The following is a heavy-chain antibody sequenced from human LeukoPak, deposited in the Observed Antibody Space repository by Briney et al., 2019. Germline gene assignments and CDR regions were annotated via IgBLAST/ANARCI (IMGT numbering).Heavy chain of an antibody. CDR1: GYSISSGYY. Sequence: SETLSLTCAVSGYSISSGYYWGWIRQPPGKGLEWIESTYHSVSTYYNPSLKSRVTTSVDTSKNKFSLKLSSVTAPDTSAYCSASACCYSSKPKWDYYYYMDVWGKGTTVTVSS. CDR2: TYHSVST. CDR3: ASACCYSSKPKWDYYYYMDV. J-gene: IGHJ6*03. V-gene: IGHV4-38-2*01. D-gene: IGHD6-13*01.